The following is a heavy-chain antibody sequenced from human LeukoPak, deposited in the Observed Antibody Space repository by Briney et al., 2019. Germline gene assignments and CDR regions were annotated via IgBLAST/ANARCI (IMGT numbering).Heavy chain of an antibody. CDR3: ATQNWGSRALDY. V-gene: IGHV3-66*01. CDR2: LYSGGNT. D-gene: IGHD7-27*01. CDR1: GFTVSSSH. Sequence: GGSLRLSCAVSGFTVSSSHMSWVRQAPGKGLEWVSVLYSGGNTFYEDSVKGRFTISRDNSKDTLYPQMNSLRAEDTAVYYCATQNWGSRALDYWGQGTLVTVSS. J-gene: IGHJ4*02.